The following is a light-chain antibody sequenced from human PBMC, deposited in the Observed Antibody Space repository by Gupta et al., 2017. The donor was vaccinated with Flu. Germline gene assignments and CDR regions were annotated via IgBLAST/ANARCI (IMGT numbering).Light chain of an antibody. CDR1: QSVLYSSNNKNY. V-gene: IGKV4-1*01. J-gene: IGKJ1*01. CDR3: QQYQTTPRT. CDR2: LAS. Sequence: DIVMTQSPDSLAVSLGERATINCKSSQSVLYSSNNKNYLAWYQQKPGQPPKLLIYLASTRESGVPDRFSGSGSGTDFTLTISSLQAEDVAVYYCQQYQTTPRTFGQGTKVEIK.